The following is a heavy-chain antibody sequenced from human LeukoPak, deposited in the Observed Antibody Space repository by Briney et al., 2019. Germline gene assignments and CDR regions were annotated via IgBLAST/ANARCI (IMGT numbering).Heavy chain of an antibody. CDR3: AKGRDWNYVLDY. D-gene: IGHD1-7*01. J-gene: IGHJ4*02. CDR2: IWCNGSKK. V-gene: IGHV3-33*06. Sequence: GGSLRLSCAASGFTFSSYGMHWVRQAPGKGLEWVAVIWCNGSKKYYGDSVKGRFTISRDNSKNTLYLQMNTLRVEDTAIYYCAKGRDWNYVLDYWGQGTLVTVSS. CDR1: GFTFSSYG.